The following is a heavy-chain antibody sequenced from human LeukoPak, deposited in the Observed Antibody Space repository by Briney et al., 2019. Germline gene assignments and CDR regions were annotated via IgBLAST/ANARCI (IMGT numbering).Heavy chain of an antibody. D-gene: IGHD3-9*01. V-gene: IGHV3-7*01. CDR2: IKQDGSKK. CDR3: ARDPQTKYYDILTGYDPYFDY. Sequence: GGSLRLSCAPSGFTFSSYWMSWVRQAPGKGLEWVASIKQDGSKKYYVDSVKGRFTISRDNAKNSLYLQLNSLRAEDTALFYCARDPQTKYYDILTGYDPYFDYWGQGTLVTVSS. J-gene: IGHJ4*02. CDR1: GFTFSSYW.